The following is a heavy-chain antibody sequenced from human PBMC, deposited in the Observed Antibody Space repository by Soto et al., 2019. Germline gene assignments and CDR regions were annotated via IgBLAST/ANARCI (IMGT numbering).Heavy chain of an antibody. Sequence: QVQLVESGGGVVQPGRSLRLSCPASGFTFSSYSMHWVRQAPDKGLEWAAVISYDGTYKYYADSVKGRFTISRDNSKNTLYLQMSSLRVEDTAVYFCAKDRGSGSYNYFYGMDVWGQGTTVTVSS. J-gene: IGHJ6*02. CDR2: ISYDGTYK. D-gene: IGHD1-26*01. CDR3: AKDRGSGSYNYFYGMDV. V-gene: IGHV3-30*18. CDR1: GFTFSSYS.